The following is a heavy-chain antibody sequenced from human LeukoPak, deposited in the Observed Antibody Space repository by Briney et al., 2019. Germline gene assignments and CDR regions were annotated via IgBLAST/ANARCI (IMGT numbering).Heavy chain of an antibody. D-gene: IGHD3-10*01. CDR2: IRYDGSNK. V-gene: IGHV3-30*02. CDR1: GFTFSSYG. Sequence: GGSLRLSWAASGFTFSSYGMHWVRQAPGKGLEWVAFIRYDGSNKYYADSVKGRFTISRDNAKNSLYLQMNSLRAEDTAVYYCARWYYYALGDWGQGTLVTVSS. J-gene: IGHJ4*02. CDR3: ARWYYYALGD.